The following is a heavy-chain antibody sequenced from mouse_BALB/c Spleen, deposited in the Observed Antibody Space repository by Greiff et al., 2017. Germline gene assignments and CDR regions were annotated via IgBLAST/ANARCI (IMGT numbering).Heavy chain of an antibody. Sequence: EVQLVESGGGLVKPGGSLKLSCAASGFTFSSYAMSWVRQTPEKRLEWVASISSGGSTYYPDSVKGRFTISRDNARNILYLQMSSLRSEDTAMYYCARGDGNYFYYYAMDYWGQGTSVTVSS. V-gene: IGHV5-6-5*01. J-gene: IGHJ4*01. CDR3: ARGDGNYFYYYAMDY. CDR2: ISSGGST. D-gene: IGHD2-1*01. CDR1: GFTFSSYA.